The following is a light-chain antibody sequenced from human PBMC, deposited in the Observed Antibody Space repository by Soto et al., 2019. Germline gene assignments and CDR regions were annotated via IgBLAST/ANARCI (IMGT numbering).Light chain of an antibody. J-gene: IGKJ1*01. CDR3: QQYGSSPRT. CDR1: RGVSANY. CDR2: GAS. Sequence: ENLLTQSLVTLSLSPGGGATLSCRASRGVSANYLDWYQQKPGQAPTLLIYGASIRAAGIPDRFSGSGSGTDFTLTIRRLEPDDFAVYYCQQYGSSPRTFGQGTKVDIK. V-gene: IGKV3-20*01.